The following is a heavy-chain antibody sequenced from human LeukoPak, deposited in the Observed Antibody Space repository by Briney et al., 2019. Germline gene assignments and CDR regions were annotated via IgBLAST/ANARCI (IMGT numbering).Heavy chain of an antibody. CDR1: GFTFYDYG. J-gene: IGHJ4*02. CDR3: ARARLNYYDSSGKSYYFDY. D-gene: IGHD3-22*01. V-gene: IGHV3-20*04. CDR2: INWNGGNT. Sequence: GGSLRLSCAASGFTFYDYGMRWVRQAPGKGLECVSDINWNGGNTDYTDSVKGRFAISRDKAKNSLYLQMNSLRAEDTALYYCARARLNYYDSSGKSYYFDYWGQGTLVTVSS.